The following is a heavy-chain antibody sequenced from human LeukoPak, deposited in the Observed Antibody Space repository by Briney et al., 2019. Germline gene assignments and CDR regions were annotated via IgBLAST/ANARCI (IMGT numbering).Heavy chain of an antibody. CDR3: ARRYQLPYFDY. CDR2: IYYSGST. D-gene: IGHD2-2*01. V-gene: IGHV4-39*01. Sequence: SSETLSLTCTVSGGSISSSSYYWGWIRQPPGKGLEWIGSIYYSGSTYYNSSLKSRVTISVDTSKNQFSLKLSSVTAADTAVYYCARRYQLPYFDYWGQGTLVTVSS. CDR1: GGSISSSSYY. J-gene: IGHJ4*02.